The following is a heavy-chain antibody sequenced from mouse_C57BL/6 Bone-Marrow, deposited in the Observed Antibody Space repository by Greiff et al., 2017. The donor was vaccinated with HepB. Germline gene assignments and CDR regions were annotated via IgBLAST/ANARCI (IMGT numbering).Heavy chain of an antibody. J-gene: IGHJ2*01. CDR3: ARDGYYFDY. V-gene: IGHV3-6*01. Sequence: EVKLMESGPGLVKPSQSLSLTCSVTGYSITSGYYWNWIRQFPGNKLEWMGYISYDGSNNYNPSLKNRISITRDTSKNQFFLKLNSVTTEDTATYYCARDGYYFDYWGQGTTLTVS. CDR1: GYSITSGYY. D-gene: IGHD2-2*01. CDR2: ISYDGSN.